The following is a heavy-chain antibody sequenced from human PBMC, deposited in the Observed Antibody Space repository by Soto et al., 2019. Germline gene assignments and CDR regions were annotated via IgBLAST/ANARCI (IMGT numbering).Heavy chain of an antibody. J-gene: IGHJ5*02. CDR3: ARQNAWGTTPAYARNWFDP. V-gene: IGHV5-51*01. D-gene: IGHD2-8*01. Sequence: GESLKISCKGSGYSFTSYWIGWVRQMPGKGLEWMGIIYPGDSDTRYSPSFQGQVTISADKSISTAYLQWSSLKASDTAMYYCARQNAWGTTPAYARNWFDPWGQGTLVTVSS. CDR2: IYPGDSDT. CDR1: GYSFTSYW.